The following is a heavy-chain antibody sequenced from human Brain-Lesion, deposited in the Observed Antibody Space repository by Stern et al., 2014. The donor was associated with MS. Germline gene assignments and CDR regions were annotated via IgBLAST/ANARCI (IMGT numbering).Heavy chain of an antibody. J-gene: IGHJ6*02. CDR2: IYDPGRT. CDR3: ASVPTGYCSSSACSGEYYYGVDV. CDR1: GGSVSSYD. Sequence: QVQLVESGPGLVKPSETLSLTCTVSGGSVSSYDWNWIRQPPGKGLEWIGYIYDPGRTDSNPPLKSRVTISLDPSKNQFSLRLTSVTAADTAVYYCASVPTGYCSSSACSGEYYYGVDVWGQGTAVAVSS. D-gene: IGHD2-2*01. V-gene: IGHV4-59*02.